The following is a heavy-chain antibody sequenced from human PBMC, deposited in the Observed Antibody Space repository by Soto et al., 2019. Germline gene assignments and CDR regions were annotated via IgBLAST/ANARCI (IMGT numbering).Heavy chain of an antibody. CDR2: IYVTGAV. CDR3: ARLRIATNNYKWFDP. J-gene: IGHJ5*02. CDR1: GAALNSGNYY. D-gene: IGHD2-21*01. Sequence: SETLSLTCSVSGAALNSGNYYWSWIRQVPGKGLEWIGHIYVTGAVDYNPTLRDRITISQDTSDRQFSLNLRLVTAADTAVYYCARLRIATNNYKWFDPWGQGTLVTVSS. V-gene: IGHV4-31*03.